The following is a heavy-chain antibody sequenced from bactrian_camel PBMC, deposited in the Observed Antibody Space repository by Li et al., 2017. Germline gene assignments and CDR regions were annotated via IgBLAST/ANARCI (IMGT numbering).Heavy chain of an antibody. CDR1: GFTFGNYY. CDR3: TTGDIEVPPRYDY. CDR2: IRQDGDEF. Sequence: VESGGGLVQPGGSLRLSCAASGFTFGNYYMNWVRQAPGKGLEWVSNIRQDGDEFYYTASVKGRFTISRDNAKNTVYLQMNSLKFEDTARYFCTTGDIEVPPRYDYWGQGTQVTVS. V-gene: IGHV3-2*01. J-gene: IGHJ4*01. D-gene: IGHD5*01.